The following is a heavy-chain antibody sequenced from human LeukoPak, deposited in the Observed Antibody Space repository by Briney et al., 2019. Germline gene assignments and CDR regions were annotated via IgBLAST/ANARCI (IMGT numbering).Heavy chain of an antibody. V-gene: IGHV3-74*01. D-gene: IGHD4/OR15-4a*01. Sequence: GGSLRLSCAASGFTFSGYWMHWVRQVAGKGPVWFSRINTDGSFTDYADSVKGRFTISRDNAKNTLYLQMNSLRAEDTAVYYCARVVPGYYYMDVWGKGTTVTVSS. CDR3: ARVVPGYYYMDV. CDR2: INTDGSFT. J-gene: IGHJ6*03. CDR1: GFTFSGYW.